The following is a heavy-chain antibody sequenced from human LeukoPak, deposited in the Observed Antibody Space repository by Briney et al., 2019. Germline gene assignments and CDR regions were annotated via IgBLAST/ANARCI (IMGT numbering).Heavy chain of an antibody. CDR1: GGSFSGYY. J-gene: IGHJ6*02. Sequence: SETLSLTCAVYGGSFSGYYWSWIRQPPGKGLEWIGEINHSGSTNYNPSLKSRVTISVDTSKNQFSLKLNSVTAADTAVYYCARQEYYYYGMDLWGQGTTVTVSS. CDR3: ARQEYYYYGMDL. V-gene: IGHV4-34*01. CDR2: INHSGST.